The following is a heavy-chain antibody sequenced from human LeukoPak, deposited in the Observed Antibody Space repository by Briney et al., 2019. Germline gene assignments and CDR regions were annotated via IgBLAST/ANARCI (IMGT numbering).Heavy chain of an antibody. D-gene: IGHD3-10*01. CDR2: FDPEDGET. V-gene: IGHV1-24*01. J-gene: IGHJ5*02. CDR1: GYTLTELS. Sequence: ASVKVSCKVSGYTLTELSMHWVRQAPGKGLEWMGGFDPEDGETIYAQKFQGRVTMTEDTSTDTVYMELSSLRSEDTAVYYCARVVEFDGWFDPWGQGTLVTVSS. CDR3: ARVVEFDGWFDP.